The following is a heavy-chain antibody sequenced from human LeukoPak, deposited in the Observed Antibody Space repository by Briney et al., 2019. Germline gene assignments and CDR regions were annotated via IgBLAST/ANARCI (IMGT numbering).Heavy chain of an antibody. J-gene: IGHJ5*02. D-gene: IGHD6-13*01. V-gene: IGHV4-4*02. CDR1: DGSISSSNW. Sequence: SGTLSLTCAVSDGSISSSNWWSWVRQPPGKGLEWIGEIYHSGSTNYNPSLKSRVTISVDKSKNRFSLKLSSVTAADTAVYYCARVTWQLVGRGNWFDPWGQGTLVTVSS. CDR2: IYHSGST. CDR3: ARVTWQLVGRGNWFDP.